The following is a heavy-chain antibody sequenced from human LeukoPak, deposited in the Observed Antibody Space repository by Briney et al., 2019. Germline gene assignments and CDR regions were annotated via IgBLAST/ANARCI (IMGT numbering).Heavy chain of an antibody. Sequence: GGSLRLSCAASGFIFNNFWMNWVRQAPGKGLEWVANIKQDGSEKYYVDSVKGRFAISRDNAKNSLYLQMDSLRAEDTAIYYCAKLFKAYSSSWIDYWGQGNLVTVSS. J-gene: IGHJ4*02. CDR2: IKQDGSEK. D-gene: IGHD6-13*01. CDR3: AKLFKAYSSSWIDY. CDR1: GFIFNNFW. V-gene: IGHV3-7*05.